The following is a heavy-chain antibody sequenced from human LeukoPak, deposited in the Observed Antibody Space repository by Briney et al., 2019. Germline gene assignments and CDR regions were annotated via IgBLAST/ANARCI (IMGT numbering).Heavy chain of an antibody. D-gene: IGHD2-15*01. CDR3: ASFRVTYSTRYGMDV. J-gene: IGHJ6*02. CDR1: GFTVSSNY. V-gene: IGHV3-53*01. CDR2: IYSGGST. Sequence: GGSLRLSCAASGFTVSSNYMSWVRQAPGKGLEWVSVIYSGGSTYYADSVKGRFTISRDNAKNSLYLQMNSLRAEDTAVYYCASFRVTYSTRYGMDVWGQGTTVTVSS.